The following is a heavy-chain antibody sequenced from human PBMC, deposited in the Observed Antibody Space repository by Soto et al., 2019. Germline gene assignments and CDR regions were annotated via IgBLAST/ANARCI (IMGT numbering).Heavy chain of an antibody. D-gene: IGHD2-15*01. Sequence: EVQLLESGGGLVQPGGSLRLFCAASGFTFSSYAMSWVRQAPGKGLEWVSGISGSGGNTYYADSVKGRLTISRDNSKNTMYLQMNTLRAEDTAVYHCAKGDIGGIRGWFDPWGQGTLVTVSS. V-gene: IGHV3-23*01. CDR1: GFTFSSYA. CDR2: ISGSGGNT. CDR3: AKGDIGGIRGWFDP. J-gene: IGHJ5*02.